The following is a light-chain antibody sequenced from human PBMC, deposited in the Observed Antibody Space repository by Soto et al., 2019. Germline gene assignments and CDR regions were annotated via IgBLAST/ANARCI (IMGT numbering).Light chain of an antibody. V-gene: IGKV3-20*01. CDR2: DAS. CDR3: QQYVRSPPSWT. CDR1: QSVSSSY. J-gene: IGKJ1*01. Sequence: ETVLTQSPGTLSLSPGERATLSCRASQSVSSSYLAWYQQKPGQAPRLLIYDASSRATGIPDRFSGSGTGTEFTLTLSRLEPEDVAVEFCQQYVRSPPSWTFGQGTKVEIK.